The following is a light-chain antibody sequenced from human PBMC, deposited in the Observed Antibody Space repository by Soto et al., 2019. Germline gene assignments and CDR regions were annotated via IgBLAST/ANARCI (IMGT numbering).Light chain of an antibody. Sequence: EIVLTQSPGTLSLSPGERATLSCRASQTVSSSLAWYQQKTGQAPRLLISGASTRATGIPDRFSGSGSETDFTLTISRLEPEDFAVYYCQHSGDFRWTFGQGTKVDI. CDR1: QTVSSS. CDR2: GAS. V-gene: IGKV3-20*01. CDR3: QHSGDFRWT. J-gene: IGKJ1*01.